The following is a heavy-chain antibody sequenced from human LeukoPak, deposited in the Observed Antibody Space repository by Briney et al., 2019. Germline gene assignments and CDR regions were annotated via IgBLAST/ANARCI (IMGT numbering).Heavy chain of an antibody. CDR2: ISSGGTNT. CDR1: GFSFSTYS. D-gene: IGHD2-2*01. CDR3: AKDRPCTICSPSDY. Sequence: GGSLRLSCAASGFSFSTYSMSWVRQAPGKGLEWVSPISSGGTNTYYADSVKGRFSISRDNSRNTLYLQMNSLRAEDTAVYYCAKDRPCTICSPSDYWGQGTLVTVSS. V-gene: IGHV3-23*01. J-gene: IGHJ4*02.